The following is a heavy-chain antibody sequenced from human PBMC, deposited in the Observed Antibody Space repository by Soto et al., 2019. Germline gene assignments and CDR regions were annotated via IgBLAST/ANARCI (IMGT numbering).Heavy chain of an antibody. Sequence: QVQLVQSGAEVKKPGASVKVSCKASGYTFTRYGISWVRQAPGQGLEWMGWISAYNGNTNYAQKLQGRVTMTTDTSTSTAYMELRSLRSDDTAVYYCAREINVRDHEFWRGPIYYYYGTDVWGQGTTVTVSS. V-gene: IGHV1-18*04. CDR1: GYTFTRYG. CDR3: AREINVRDHEFWRGPIYYYYGTDV. D-gene: IGHD3-3*01. CDR2: ISAYNGNT. J-gene: IGHJ6*02.